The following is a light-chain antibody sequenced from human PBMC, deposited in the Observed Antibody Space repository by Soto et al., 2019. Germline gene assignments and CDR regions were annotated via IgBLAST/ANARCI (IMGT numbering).Light chain of an antibody. CDR3: QQFDDSVT. CDR2: GAS. CDR1: QSVATSQ. J-gene: IGKJ5*01. V-gene: IGKV3-20*01. Sequence: IGLTQSPGTLSLSTGERATLFCRASQSVATSQLAWYQQKPGQAPRLLIGASSRATGVPDRFIASGSGTDFTLTISRLEPEDAAVYYCQQFDDSVTFGQGTRLEI.